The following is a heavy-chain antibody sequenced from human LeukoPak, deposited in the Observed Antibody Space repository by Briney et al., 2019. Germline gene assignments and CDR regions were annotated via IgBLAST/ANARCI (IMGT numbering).Heavy chain of an antibody. D-gene: IGHD3-10*01. CDR2: ISDYSGNP. CDR3: ARDSLLAAPYTDH. J-gene: IGHJ4*02. V-gene: IGHV1-18*01. CDR1: GYTFTSQY. Sequence: ASVRVSCKASGYTFTSQYVHWVRQAPGQGLEWMGWISDYSGNPNYAQKFQDRVTMTADTFTSTAYMELRSLRSNDTAVYFCARDSLLAAPYTDHWGQGTLVTVSS.